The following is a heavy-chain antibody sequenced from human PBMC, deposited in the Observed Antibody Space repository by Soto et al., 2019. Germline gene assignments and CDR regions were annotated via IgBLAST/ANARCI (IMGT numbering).Heavy chain of an antibody. Sequence: ASVKVSCKASGYTFTSYGISWVRQAPGQGLEWMGWISAYNGNTNYAQKLQGRVTMTTDTSTSTAYMELRSLRSDDTAVYYCARGFTSGIAVAGTPGRYYYYYYMDVWGKGTTVTVSS. D-gene: IGHD6-19*01. CDR1: GYTFTSYG. V-gene: IGHV1-18*01. CDR2: ISAYNGNT. J-gene: IGHJ6*03. CDR3: ARGFTSGIAVAGTPGRYYYYYYMDV.